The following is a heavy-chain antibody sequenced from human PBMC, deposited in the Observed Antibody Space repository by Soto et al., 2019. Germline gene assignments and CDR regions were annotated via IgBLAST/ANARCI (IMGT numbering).Heavy chain of an antibody. V-gene: IGHV3-74*01. J-gene: IGHJ3*01. Sequence: EVQLLESGGGLVQPGASLRLSCAASGFTFSYYWMHSVRQAPGMGLVWVSRIHSDGSSTTYADSVKGRFTISRDNARNTLYLQMNSLRAEDTAVYYCARGDRGAFDLWGQGTVLTVSS. CDR3: ARGDRGAFDL. CDR1: GFTFSYYW. D-gene: IGHD1-26*01. CDR2: IHSDGSST.